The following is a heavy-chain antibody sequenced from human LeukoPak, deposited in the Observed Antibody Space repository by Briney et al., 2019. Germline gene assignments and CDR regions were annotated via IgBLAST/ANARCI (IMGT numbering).Heavy chain of an antibody. D-gene: IGHD2-15*01. CDR2: ISGSGGST. CDR3: ARASGDCSGGSCTRGYVY. V-gene: IGHV3-23*01. J-gene: IGHJ4*02. Sequence: GGSLRLSCAASGFTFSSYAMSWVRQAPGKGLEWVSAISGSGGSTYYADSVKGRFTISRDNSKNTLYLQMNSLRAEDTAVYYCARASGDCSGGSCTRGYVYWGQGTLVTVSS. CDR1: GFTFSSYA.